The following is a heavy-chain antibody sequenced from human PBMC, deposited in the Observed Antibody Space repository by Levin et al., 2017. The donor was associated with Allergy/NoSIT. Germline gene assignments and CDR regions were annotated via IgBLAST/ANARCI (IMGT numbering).Heavy chain of an antibody. Sequence: PSGGSLRLSCAASGFVFTNYWMHWVRQAPGKGLMWLSRIDGEGSNTKYVDSVKGRFSISRDNPKNMLYLQINSLTAEDTGVYFCARDIPGSGALDYWGHGTLVTVSS. CDR1: GFVFTNYW. V-gene: IGHV3-74*03. CDR3: ARDIPGSGALDY. D-gene: IGHD3-10*01. J-gene: IGHJ4*01. CDR2: IDGEGSNT.